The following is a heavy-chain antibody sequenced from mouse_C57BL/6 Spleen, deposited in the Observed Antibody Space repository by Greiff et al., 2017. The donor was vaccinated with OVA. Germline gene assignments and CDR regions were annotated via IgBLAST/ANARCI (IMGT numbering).Heavy chain of an antibody. CDR1: GYTFTEYT. V-gene: IGHV1-62-2*01. D-gene: IGHD1-1*01. J-gene: IGHJ2*01. CDR2: FYPGSGSI. CDR3: ARHDPSSYYGSLYYFDY. Sequence: QVQLKQSGAELVKPGASVKLSCKASGYTFTEYTIHWVKQRSGQGLEWIGWFYPGSGSIKYNEKFKDKATLTADKSSSTVYMELSRLTSEDSAVYFCARHDPSSYYGSLYYFDYWGQGTTLTVSS.